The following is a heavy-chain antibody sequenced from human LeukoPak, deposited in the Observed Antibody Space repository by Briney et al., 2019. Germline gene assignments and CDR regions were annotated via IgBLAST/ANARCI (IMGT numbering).Heavy chain of an antibody. CDR2: IYYSGST. CDR1: GGSISSYY. V-gene: IGHV4-59*01. CDR3: ARASVRSMITFGGVIGAFDI. Sequence: PSETLSLTCTVSGGSISSYYWSWIRQPPGKGLEWIGYIYYSGSTNYNPSLKSRVTISVDTSKNQFSLKLSSVTAADTAVYHCARASVRSMITFGGVIGAFDIWGQGTMVTVSS. D-gene: IGHD3-16*01. J-gene: IGHJ3*02.